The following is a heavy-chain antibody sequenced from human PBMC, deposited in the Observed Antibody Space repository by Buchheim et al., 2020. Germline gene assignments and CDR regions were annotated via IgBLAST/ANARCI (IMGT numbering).Heavy chain of an antibody. V-gene: IGHV3-33*01. CDR3: ATDPYASAWYYFDN. D-gene: IGHD6-19*01. Sequence: QVQLVESGGSVVQPGGSLRLSCAASGFDFNNYAMHWVRQVPGKGLEWVAVMYYDGENEFYGDSVRGRFTISRDNSERMLYLQMNNLRAEDTAIYYCATDPYASAWYYFDNWGQGT. CDR2: MYYDGENE. CDR1: GFDFNNYA. J-gene: IGHJ4*02.